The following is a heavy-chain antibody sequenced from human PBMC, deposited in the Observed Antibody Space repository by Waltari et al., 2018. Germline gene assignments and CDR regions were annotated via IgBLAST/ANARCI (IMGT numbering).Heavy chain of an antibody. J-gene: IGHJ4*02. Sequence: QVQLQKSGPGLVEPSGTPSLSGAVSGDSISDSNWSGWVRQPPGKGLEWIGEISYTGSANYNPSLKSRVVISVDKSKKQFSLKLSSVTAADTAVYYCAREHYDSSGSFDCWGQGTLVTVSS. CDR1: GDSISDSNW. V-gene: IGHV4-4*02. CDR2: ISYTGSA. CDR3: AREHYDSSGSFDC. D-gene: IGHD3-22*01.